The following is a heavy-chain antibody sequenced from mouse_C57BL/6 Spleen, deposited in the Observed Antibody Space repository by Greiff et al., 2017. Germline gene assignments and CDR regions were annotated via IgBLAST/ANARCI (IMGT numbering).Heavy chain of an antibody. CDR3: AVWGDWFAY. Sequence: QVQLQQPGAELVMPGASVKLSCKASGYTFTSYWMHWVKQRPGQGLEWIGEIDPSDSYTNYNQKFKGKSTLTVDKSSSTAYMQLRSLTSEDSAVYYCAVWGDWFAYWGQGTLVTVSA. D-gene: IGHD2-10*02. CDR1: GYTFTSYW. CDR2: IDPSDSYT. J-gene: IGHJ3*01. V-gene: IGHV1-69*01.